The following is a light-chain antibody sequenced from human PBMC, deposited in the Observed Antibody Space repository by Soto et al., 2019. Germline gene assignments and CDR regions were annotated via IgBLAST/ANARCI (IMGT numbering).Light chain of an antibody. CDR3: QQYYKAWT. CDR1: QSVSSSY. V-gene: IGKV3-20*01. CDR2: VAS. Sequence: EIGMTQSPCTLSVSPGERATLSCRASQSVSSSYLAWYQQKPGQAPRLLIYVASSRATGIPDRFSGSGSGTDFTLTISSLESEDFAIYYCQQYYKAWTFGQGTKVDIK. J-gene: IGKJ1*01.